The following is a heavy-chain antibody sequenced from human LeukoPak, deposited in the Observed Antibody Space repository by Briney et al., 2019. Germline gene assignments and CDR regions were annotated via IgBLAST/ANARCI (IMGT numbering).Heavy chain of an antibody. CDR1: GFTLSSYS. D-gene: IGHD6-19*01. CDR2: ISKNGGST. V-gene: IGHV3-64*01. CDR3: ARVDSGSACAS. Sequence: EGSLRLSCAASGFTLSSYSMHWVRQAPGKGLEFVSAISKNGGSTYYANSVKGRLTISRDISKNTLYLQMGSLRPEDMAVYYCARVDSGSACASWGQGILVTVSS. J-gene: IGHJ1*01.